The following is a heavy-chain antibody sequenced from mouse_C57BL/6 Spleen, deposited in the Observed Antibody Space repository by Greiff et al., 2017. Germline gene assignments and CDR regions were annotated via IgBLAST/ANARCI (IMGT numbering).Heavy chain of an antibody. CDR2: IYPRDGST. V-gene: IGHV1-78*01. CDR1: GYTFTDHT. Sequence: VQLQESDAELVKPGASVKISCKVSGYTFTDHTIHWMKQRPEQGLEWIGYIYPRDGSTKYNEKFKGKATLTADKSSSTAYMQLNSLTSEDSAVYFCARRIYYYGSDWYFDVWGTGTTVTVSS. CDR3: ARRIYYYGSDWYFDV. J-gene: IGHJ1*03. D-gene: IGHD1-1*01.